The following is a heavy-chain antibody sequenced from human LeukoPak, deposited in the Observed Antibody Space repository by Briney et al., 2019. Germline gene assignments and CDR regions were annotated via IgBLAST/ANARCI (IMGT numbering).Heavy chain of an antibody. D-gene: IGHD3-22*01. CDR1: GGTFSSYA. V-gene: IGHV1-69*05. CDR3: ARDFYYDSSGLR. Sequence: ASVKVSCKASGGTFSSYAISWVRQAPGQGLGRMGRIIPIFGTANYAQKFQGRVTITTDESTSTAYMELSSLRSEDTAVYYCARDFYYDSSGLRWGQGTLVTVSS. J-gene: IGHJ4*02. CDR2: IIPIFGTA.